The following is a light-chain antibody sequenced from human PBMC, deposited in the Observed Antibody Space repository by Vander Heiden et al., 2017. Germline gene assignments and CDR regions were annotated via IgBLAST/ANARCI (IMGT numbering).Light chain of an antibody. CDR3: GSWDSSLTAVL. V-gene: IGLV1-51*01. Sequence: QSAFTRRPPGSAPPGRKVTISVSGSTSNIGKKYVSVYQQLPGTAPNLLMYDNNNRPAGIPGRCSAAKSGTSATLVTTGLQTGDAADYYCGSWDSSLTAVLFGEGTKLTVL. CDR2: DNN. J-gene: IGLJ2*01. CDR1: TSNIGKKY.